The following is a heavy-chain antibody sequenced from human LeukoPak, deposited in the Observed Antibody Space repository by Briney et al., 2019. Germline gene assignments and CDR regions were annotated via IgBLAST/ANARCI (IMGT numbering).Heavy chain of an antibody. V-gene: IGHV3-21*06. D-gene: IGHD3-22*01. CDR3: ARDYEDSSGYCYYDY. CDR1: GFSFSSNA. CDR2: ISSSSSYI. Sequence: PGGSLRLSCAASGFSFSSNAMNWVRQAPGKGLEWVSSISSSSSYIYYADSVKGRFTISRDNAKNSLYLQMNSLRAEETAVYYCARDYEDSSGYCYYDYWGQGTLVTVSS. J-gene: IGHJ4*02.